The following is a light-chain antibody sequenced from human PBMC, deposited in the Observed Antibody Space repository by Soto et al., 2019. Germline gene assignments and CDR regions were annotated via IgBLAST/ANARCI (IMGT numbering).Light chain of an antibody. V-gene: IGKV3-20*01. CDR2: DAS. Sequence: EIVFTQSPGTLSLSPGERATLSCRASQSISSRYLAWYQQKPGQAPRLLIYDASSRATGIPDRFSGSGSGTDFTLTINRLELDDYAAYHYQQYHSAPRTFAQAAKVDI. CDR1: QSISSRY. J-gene: IGKJ1*01. CDR3: QQYHSAPRT.